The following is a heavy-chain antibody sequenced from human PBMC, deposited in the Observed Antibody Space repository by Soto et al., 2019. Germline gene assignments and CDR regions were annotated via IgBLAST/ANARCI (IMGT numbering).Heavy chain of an antibody. Sequence: QVQLVQSGAEVKKPGASVKVSCKVSGYTFTSYDINWVRQATGQGLEWMGWLNPNSWNTGYAQKFQGRVTMTRDTSTTTAYMELSSLRSEDTAVYYCARRTEHASDIWGQGTRVTVSS. CDR2: LNPNSWNT. J-gene: IGHJ3*02. CDR3: ARRTEHASDI. D-gene: IGHD1-1*01. V-gene: IGHV1-8*01. CDR1: GYTFTSYD.